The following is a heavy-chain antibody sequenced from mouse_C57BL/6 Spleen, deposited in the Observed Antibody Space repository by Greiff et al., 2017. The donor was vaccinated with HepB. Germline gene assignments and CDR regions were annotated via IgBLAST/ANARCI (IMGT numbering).Heavy chain of an antibody. V-gene: IGHV5-17*01. CDR2: ISSGSSTI. J-gene: IGHJ4*01. CDR1: GFTFSDYG. Sequence: EVQLQESGGGLVKPGGSLKLSCAASGFTFSDYGMHWVRQAPEKGLEWVAYISSGSSTIYYADTVKGRFTISRDNAKNTLFLQMTSLRSEDTAMYYCARGLRRGDYWGQGTSVTVSS. CDR3: ARGLRRGDY. D-gene: IGHD2-4*01.